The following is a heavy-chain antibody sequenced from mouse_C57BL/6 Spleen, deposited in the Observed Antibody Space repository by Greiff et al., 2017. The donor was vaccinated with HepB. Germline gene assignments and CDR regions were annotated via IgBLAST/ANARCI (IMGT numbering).Heavy chain of an antibody. CDR1: GFTFSSYA. D-gene: IGHD2-5*01. J-gene: IGHJ4*01. CDR3: TRGSYSNYGGCAMDY. V-gene: IGHV5-9-1*02. CDR2: ISSGGDYI. Sequence: EVKVVESGEGLVKPGGSLKLSCAASGFTFSSYAMSWVRQTPEKRLEWVAYISSGGDYIYYADTVKGRFTISRDNARNTLYLQMSSLKSEDTAMYYCTRGSYSNYGGCAMDYWGQGTSVTVSS.